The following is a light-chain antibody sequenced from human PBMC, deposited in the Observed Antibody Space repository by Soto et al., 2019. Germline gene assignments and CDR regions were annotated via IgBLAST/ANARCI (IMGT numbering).Light chain of an antibody. CDR1: QSISPY. V-gene: IGKV1-39*01. CDR2: AAS. Sequence: DNQITQSPSYLSASVGDRVTITCRASQSISPYLNGYQQKPGEAPNLLIYAASSLQSGVPSRFSASGSGTDFTLTISSLQPEDFATYYCQQSYSTPLTFGGGTKVDIK. CDR3: QQSYSTPLT. J-gene: IGKJ4*01.